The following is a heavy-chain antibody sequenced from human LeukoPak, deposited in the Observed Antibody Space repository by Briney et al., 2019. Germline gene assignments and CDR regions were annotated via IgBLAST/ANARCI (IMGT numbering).Heavy chain of an antibody. CDR1: GGSISSGGYY. CDR3: ARDRDGSGDY. V-gene: IGHV4-31*03. J-gene: IGHJ4*02. D-gene: IGHD6-25*01. CDR2: IYYSGST. Sequence: SETLSLTCTVSGGSISSGGYYWSWIRQHPGKGLEWIGYIYYSGSTYYNPSLKSRVTISVDTSKNQFSLKLSSVTAADTAVYYCARDRDGSGDYWGQGTLVTVSS.